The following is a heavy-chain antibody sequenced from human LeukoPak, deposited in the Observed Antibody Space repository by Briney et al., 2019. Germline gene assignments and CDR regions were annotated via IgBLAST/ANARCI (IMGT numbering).Heavy chain of an antibody. CDR1: GYTFTSYG. J-gene: IGHJ4*02. CDR3: ARDYDILTGSISFDY. CDR2: ISAYNGNT. V-gene: IGHV1-18*04. D-gene: IGHD3-9*01. Sequence: ASVKVSCRASGYTFTSYGISWVRQAPGQGLEWMGWISAYNGNTNYTQKLQGRVTITTDTSTSTAYMELRSLRSDDTAVYYCARDYDILTGSISFDYWGQGTLVTVSS.